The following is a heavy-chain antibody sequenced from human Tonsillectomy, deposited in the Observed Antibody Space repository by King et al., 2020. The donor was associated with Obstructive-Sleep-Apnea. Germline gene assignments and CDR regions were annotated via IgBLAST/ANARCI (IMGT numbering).Heavy chain of an antibody. J-gene: IGHJ4*02. CDR2: SSWNSGSI. D-gene: IGHD6-19*01. V-gene: IGHV3-9*01. CDR1: GFTFDDYA. CDR3: AKDKDSSGWYADY. Sequence: VQLVESGGGLVQPGRSLRLSFVASGFTFDDYAMHLVRQAPGKGLEWVSGSSWNSGSIGDVDSVKGRLTISRDNVKKSLYLQMNSLRVEDTALYYCAKDKDSSGWYADYWGQGTLVTVSS.